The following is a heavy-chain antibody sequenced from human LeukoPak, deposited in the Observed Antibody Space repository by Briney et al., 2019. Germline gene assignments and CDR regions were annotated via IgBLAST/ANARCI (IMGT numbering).Heavy chain of an antibody. Sequence: GGSLRLSCAASGFTFSSYAMSWVRQAPGEGLEWVSAISGRGGSTYYADSVKGRFTISRDNSKNTLYLQMNSLRAEDTAVYYCAKDRGEDIVVVVAATGAFDIWGQGTMVTVSS. CDR3: AKDRGEDIVVVVAATGAFDI. CDR2: ISGRGGST. CDR1: GFTFSSYA. J-gene: IGHJ3*02. D-gene: IGHD2-15*01. V-gene: IGHV3-23*01.